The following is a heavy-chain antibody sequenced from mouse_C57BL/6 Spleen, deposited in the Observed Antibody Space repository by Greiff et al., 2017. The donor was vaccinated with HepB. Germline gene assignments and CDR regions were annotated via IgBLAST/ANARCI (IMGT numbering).Heavy chain of an antibody. CDR2: ISYDGSN. Sequence: VQLQQSGPGLVKPSQSLSLTCSVTGYSITSGYYWNWIRQFPGNKLEWMGYISYDGSNNYNPSLKNRISITRDTSKNQFFLKLNSVTTEDTATYYCARVGDYDVGYAMDYWGQGTSVTVSS. J-gene: IGHJ4*01. CDR1: GYSITSGYY. D-gene: IGHD2-4*01. V-gene: IGHV3-6*01. CDR3: ARVGDYDVGYAMDY.